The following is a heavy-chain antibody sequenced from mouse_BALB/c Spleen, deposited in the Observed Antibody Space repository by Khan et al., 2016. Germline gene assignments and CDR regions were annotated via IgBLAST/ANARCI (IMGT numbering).Heavy chain of an antibody. V-gene: IGHV14-3*02. CDR1: GFNIKDIY. CDR3: ARSPYDYDVGFAY. J-gene: IGHJ3*01. Sequence: VQLQQSGAELVKPGASVKLSCTASGFNIKDIYMHWVKQRPEQGLEWIGRIEPANGNTKYDPKFQGKATITADTSSNTAHLQLRRLTSEDSAAYYCARSPYDYDVGFAYWGQGTLVTVSA. CDR2: IEPANGNT. D-gene: IGHD2-4*01.